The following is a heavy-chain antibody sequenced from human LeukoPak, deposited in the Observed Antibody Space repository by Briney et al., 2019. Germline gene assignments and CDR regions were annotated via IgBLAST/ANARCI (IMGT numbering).Heavy chain of an antibody. V-gene: IGHV4-34*01. CDR3: ARVPTYSGNYYGAFDI. CDR2: INHSGST. CDR1: GGSFSGYY. J-gene: IGHJ3*02. Sequence: SETLSLTCAVYGGSFSGYYWSWIRQPPGKGLEWIGEINHSGSTNYNPSLKSRVTISVDTSKNQFSLKLSSVTAADTAVYYCARVPTYSGNYYGAFDIWGQGTMVTVSS. D-gene: IGHD1-26*01.